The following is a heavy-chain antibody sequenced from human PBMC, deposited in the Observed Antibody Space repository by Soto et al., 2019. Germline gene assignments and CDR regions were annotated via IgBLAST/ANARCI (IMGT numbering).Heavy chain of an antibody. D-gene: IGHD2-8*01. CDR1: GFTFSNYG. CDR3: AKDPKCCTIGSHFLDNWFDP. J-gene: IGHJ5*02. Sequence: GGSLRLFCAASGFTFSNYGMHWVRQTPGKGLEWVAVISYDGSHQFYTDSVKGRFTISRDNSKNTLYLQMNSLKTEDTAMYYCAKDPKCCTIGSHFLDNWFDPWGQGTLVTVSS. V-gene: IGHV3-30*18. CDR2: ISYDGSHQ.